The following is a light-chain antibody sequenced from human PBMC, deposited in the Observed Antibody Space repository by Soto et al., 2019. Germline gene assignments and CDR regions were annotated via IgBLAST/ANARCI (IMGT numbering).Light chain of an antibody. CDR3: QQYGSSPLT. CDR2: DAS. CDR1: QSVSSSN. V-gene: IGKV3-20*01. Sequence: EIVLTQSPGTLSLSPGERATLSCRASQSVSSSNLDWYQQKPGQAPRLLMYDASNRATGIPDRFSGGGSGTDFTLTISRLEPEYFAVYYCQQYGSSPLTFGGGTKVEI. J-gene: IGKJ4*01.